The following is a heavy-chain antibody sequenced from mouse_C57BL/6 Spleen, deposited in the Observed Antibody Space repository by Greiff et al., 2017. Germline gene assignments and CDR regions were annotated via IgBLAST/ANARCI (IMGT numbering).Heavy chain of an antibody. Sequence: EVKLMESEGGLVQPGSSMKLSCTASGFTFSDYYMAWVRQVPEKGLEWVANINYDGSSTYYLDSLKSRFIISRDNAKNILYLQMSSLKSEDTATYYCARDDGSSSYAMDYWGQGTSVTVSS. CDR2: INYDGSST. V-gene: IGHV5-16*01. CDR3: ARDDGSSSYAMDY. CDR1: GFTFSDYY. D-gene: IGHD1-1*01. J-gene: IGHJ4*01.